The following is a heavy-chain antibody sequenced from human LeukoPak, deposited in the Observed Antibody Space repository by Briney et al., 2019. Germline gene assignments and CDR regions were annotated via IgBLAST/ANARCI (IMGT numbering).Heavy chain of an antibody. J-gene: IGHJ4*02. CDR3: ARGSYCSSTSCLASFDY. CDR2: ISAYSGNT. V-gene: IGHV1-18*01. D-gene: IGHD2-2*01. Sequence: ASVKVSCKASGYTFSSYGISWVRQAPGQGLEWMGWISAYSGNTHYAQKFQGRVTMTTDTSTTTAYMELRGLRSDDTAVYYCARGSYCSSTSCLASFDYWGQGTLVTVSS. CDR1: GYTFSSYG.